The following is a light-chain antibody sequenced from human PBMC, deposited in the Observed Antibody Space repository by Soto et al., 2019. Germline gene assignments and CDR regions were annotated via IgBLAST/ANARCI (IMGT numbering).Light chain of an antibody. CDR1: QDIRND. Sequence: DIQMTQSPSSPSASVGDRVTIPWPASQDIRNDLGWYQQKPGKAPKRLIYAASSLQSGLPSRFSGSGSGTAFTLTISSLQPDDFATYYCQQYNSYVLTFGGGTKVDIK. CDR3: QQYNSYVLT. J-gene: IGKJ4*01. V-gene: IGKV1-17*01. CDR2: AAS.